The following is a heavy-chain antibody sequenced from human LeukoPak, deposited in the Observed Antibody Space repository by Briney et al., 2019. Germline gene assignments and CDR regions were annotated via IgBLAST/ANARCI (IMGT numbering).Heavy chain of an antibody. V-gene: IGHV1-2*02. Sequence: ASVKVSCKSSGYTFTGYYMHWVRQAPGQGLEWMGWINPNSGGTNYAQKFQGRVTMTRDTSISTAYMELSRLRFDDTAVYYCARDTGYYYESTGYYHHAFDVWGQGTMVTVSS. CDR1: GYTFTGYY. D-gene: IGHD3-22*01. J-gene: IGHJ3*01. CDR3: ARDTGYYYESTGYYHHAFDV. CDR2: INPNSGGT.